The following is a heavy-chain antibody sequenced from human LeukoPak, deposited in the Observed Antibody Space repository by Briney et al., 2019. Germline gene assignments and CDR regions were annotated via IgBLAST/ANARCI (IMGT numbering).Heavy chain of an antibody. CDR2: ISYDGSNK. Sequence: PGGSLRLSCAASGITFSSYAMHWVRQAPGKGLEWVAVISYDGSNKYYADSVKGRFTISRDNSKNTLYLQMNSLRAEDTAVYYCARGNRALSGYDLNYWGQGTLVTVSS. CDR1: GITFSSYA. J-gene: IGHJ4*02. CDR3: ARGNRALSGYDLNY. D-gene: IGHD5-12*01. V-gene: IGHV3-30*04.